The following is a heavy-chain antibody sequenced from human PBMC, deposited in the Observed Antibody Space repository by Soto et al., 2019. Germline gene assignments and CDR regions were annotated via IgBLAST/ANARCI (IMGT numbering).Heavy chain of an antibody. CDR2: IYTIGST. CDR3: ARDHYYYDSSAYNWFDP. D-gene: IGHD3-22*01. CDR1: GGSISSYY. J-gene: IGHJ5*02. Sequence: KPSETLSLTCTVSGGSISSYYWSWIRQPAGKGLEWIGRIYTIGSTNYNPSLKSRVTMSLDTSKNQFSLKLSSVTAADTAVYYCARDHYYYDSSAYNWFDPWGQGTLVTVSS. V-gene: IGHV4-4*07.